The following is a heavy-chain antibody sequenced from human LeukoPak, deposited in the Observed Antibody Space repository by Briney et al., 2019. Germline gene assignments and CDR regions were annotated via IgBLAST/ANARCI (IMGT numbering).Heavy chain of an antibody. V-gene: IGHV3-49*04. J-gene: IGHJ4*02. CDR1: GFTFGDYA. Sequence: GSLRLSFTTSGFTFGDYAMSWVRQAPGKRLEWVGFIRNKTYGGTTDYAASVKGRFTISRDESKSIAYLQMNSLKTEDAPVYYCTRGRAYFGSWGQGTLVTVSS. CDR3: TRGRAYFGS. CDR2: IRNKTYGGTT.